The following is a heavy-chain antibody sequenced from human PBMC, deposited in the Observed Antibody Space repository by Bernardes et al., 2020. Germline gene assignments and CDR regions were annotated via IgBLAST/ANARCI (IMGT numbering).Heavy chain of an antibody. V-gene: IGHV1-2*06. CDR1: GYTFTGYY. J-gene: IGHJ6*04. CDR2: INPNSGGT. Sequence: ASMKVSCKASGYTFTGYYMHWVRQAPGQGLEWMGRINPNSGGTNYAQKFQGRVTMTRDTSISTAYMELSRLRSDDTAVYYCAREVSSSPYYYYGMDVWGKGTTVTVSS. CDR3: AREVSSSPYYYYGMDV. D-gene: IGHD6-6*01.